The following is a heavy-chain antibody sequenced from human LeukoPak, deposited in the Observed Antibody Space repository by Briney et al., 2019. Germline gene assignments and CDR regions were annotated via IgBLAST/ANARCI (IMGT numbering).Heavy chain of an antibody. J-gene: IGHJ4*02. Sequence: SETLSLTCTVSGGSISSGGYYWSWIRQHPGKGLEWIGYIYYSGSTYYNPSLKSRVTISVDTSKNQFSLKLSSVTAADTAVYYCARFYRVYCSGGSCYSGVFLFRYGGQGTRVHVSS. CDR2: IYYSGST. CDR1: GGSISSGGYY. V-gene: IGHV4-31*03. D-gene: IGHD2-15*01. CDR3: ARFYRVYCSGGSCYSGVFLFRY.